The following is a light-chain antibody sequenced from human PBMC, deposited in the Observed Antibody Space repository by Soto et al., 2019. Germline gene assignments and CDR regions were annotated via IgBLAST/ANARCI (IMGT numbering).Light chain of an antibody. J-gene: IGKJ1*01. CDR3: QKYNNAPRT. V-gene: IGKV1-27*01. CDR2: AAS. Sequence: DIQMTQSPSSLSASVGDTVTITCRASQGISNYLAWYQQNPGQVPNLLIYAASTLQSGVPSRFSGSGSGTDFTLTISSLRPEDVATSSCQKYNNAPRTFGQGTKVAI. CDR1: QGISNY.